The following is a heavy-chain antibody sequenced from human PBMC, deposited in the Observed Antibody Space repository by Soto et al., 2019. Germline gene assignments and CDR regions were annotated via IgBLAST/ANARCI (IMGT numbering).Heavy chain of an antibody. Sequence: EVQLLESGGGLVQPGGSLRLSCAASGFTFSSYAMSWVRQAPGKGLEWVSAISGSGGSTYYADSVKGRFTLSRDNSKNTLYLQMSSLRAEDTAVYYCAKDWLAVRGEPPTDWGRGALVTLSS. CDR3: AKDWLAVRGEPPTD. CDR1: GFTFSSYA. CDR2: ISGSGGST. J-gene: IGHJ4*02. D-gene: IGHD3-10*01. V-gene: IGHV3-23*01.